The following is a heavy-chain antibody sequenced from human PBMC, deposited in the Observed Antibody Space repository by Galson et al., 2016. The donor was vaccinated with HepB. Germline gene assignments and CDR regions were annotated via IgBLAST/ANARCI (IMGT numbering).Heavy chain of an antibody. D-gene: IGHD3-10*01. CDR2: IWYDGSNK. V-gene: IGHV3-33*01. CDR3: ARGRGKFWYFDL. CDR1: GFTFNSFG. Sequence: SLRLSCAASGFTFNSFGMHWVRQAPGKGLEWVAVIWYDGSNKYYGDSAKGRFTISRDNSKNTLYLQMNSLRAEDTAIYYCARGRGKFWYFDLWGPGTLVTVSS. J-gene: IGHJ2*01.